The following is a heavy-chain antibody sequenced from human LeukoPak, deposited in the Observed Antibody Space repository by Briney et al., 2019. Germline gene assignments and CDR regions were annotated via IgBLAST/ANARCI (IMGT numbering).Heavy chain of an antibody. J-gene: IGHJ6*03. CDR3: AKRGITIFGVVPPDYYYMDV. D-gene: IGHD3-3*01. CDR2: ISGSGGST. Sequence: PGGSLRLSCAASGFTFSSYAMSWVRQAPGKGLEWVSAISGSGGSTYYADSVKGRFTISRDNSKNTLYLQMNSLRAEDTAVYYCAKRGITIFGVVPPDYYYMDVWGKGTTVTVSS. CDR1: GFTFSSYA. V-gene: IGHV3-23*01.